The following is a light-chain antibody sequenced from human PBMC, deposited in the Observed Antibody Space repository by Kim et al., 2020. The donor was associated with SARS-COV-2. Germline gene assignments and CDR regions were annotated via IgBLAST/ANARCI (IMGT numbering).Light chain of an antibody. CDR3: QQVKSFPIT. J-gene: IGKJ5*01. V-gene: IGKV1D-12*01. CDR2: GAS. CDR1: QDISSY. Sequence: DVQMTQTPSSVSASVGDRVTITCRASQDISSYLGWYQQKPGKAPKLLIYGASTLESGVPSRFSGSGSGTDFTLTINNLQPEDFATYYCQQVKSFPITFGQGTRLEIK.